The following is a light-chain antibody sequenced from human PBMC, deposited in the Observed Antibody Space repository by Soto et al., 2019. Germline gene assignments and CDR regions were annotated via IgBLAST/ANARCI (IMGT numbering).Light chain of an antibody. CDR1: QSVSSY. Sequence: EIVLTQSPATLSLSPGERATLSCRASQSVSSYLAWYQQKPGQAPRIIIYDESNRATGIPDRLSGSGSGTDFTLTISRLQPEDFASYYCLKDYNYPRTFGQGTKVDIK. V-gene: IGKV3-11*01. CDR2: DES. CDR3: LKDYNYPRT. J-gene: IGKJ1*01.